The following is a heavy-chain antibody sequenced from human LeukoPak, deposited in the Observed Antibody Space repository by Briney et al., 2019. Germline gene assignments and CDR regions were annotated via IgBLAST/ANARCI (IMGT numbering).Heavy chain of an antibody. CDR3: ARSRAFNSGAFDP. D-gene: IGHD1-26*01. CDR1: GASVSSASY. V-gene: IGHV4-61*01. Sequence: SGTLSLTCTVSGASVSSASYWSWIRQPPGKGVEWIAHIYNGVNTNYNPSLKSRVTISVDTSKNQFSLRLNSVTAADTAVYYCARSRAFNSGAFDPWGQGSLVTVSS. J-gene: IGHJ5*02. CDR2: IYNGVNT.